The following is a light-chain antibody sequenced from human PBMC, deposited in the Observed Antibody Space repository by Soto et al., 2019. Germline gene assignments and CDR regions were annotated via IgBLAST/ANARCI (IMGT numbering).Light chain of an antibody. J-gene: IGKJ1*01. CDR1: QSVSDS. V-gene: IGKV3-15*01. CDR3: QQYNNWPRT. CDR2: GAS. Sequence: ETVMTQSPATLSVSPGERATLSCRASQSVSDSLAWYQQTPGQAPRLLIYGASTRATGIPARFSGSGSGTEFTITISSLQSEDFAFYYCQQYNNWPRTFGQGTKVEIK.